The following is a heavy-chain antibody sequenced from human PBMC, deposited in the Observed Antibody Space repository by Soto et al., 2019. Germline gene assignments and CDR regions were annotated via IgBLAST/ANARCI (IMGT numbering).Heavy chain of an antibody. D-gene: IGHD3-3*01. V-gene: IGHV4-31*03. Sequence: TLSLTGPVSDLSFGCRCYYWRWLRQHPGKGLEWIGYISYSGNTKYKPSLQSRITVSVDTSENQFSLRLTSVTAADTAIYFCARTSIFGVVLNAFDIWGQGTLVTVSS. CDR2: ISYSGNT. J-gene: IGHJ3*02. CDR3: ARTSIFGVVLNAFDI. CDR1: DLSFGCRCYY.